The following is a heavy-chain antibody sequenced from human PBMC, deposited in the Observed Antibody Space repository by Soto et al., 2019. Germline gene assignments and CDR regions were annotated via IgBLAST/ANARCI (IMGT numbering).Heavy chain of an antibody. V-gene: IGHV4-31*03. CDR2: IYYSGST. CDR1: GGSFSSGGYY. Sequence: QLQLQESGPGLVKPSQTLSLACTVSGGSFSSGGYYWSWIRQLPGKDLEWIGYIYYSGSTYYNPSLKRRFTMSLDTSKNQCSLKLSSVTAADTAVYYCARATSFSGHHGYWGQGTLVTVSS. D-gene: IGHD2-8*02. J-gene: IGHJ4*02. CDR3: ARATSFSGHHGY.